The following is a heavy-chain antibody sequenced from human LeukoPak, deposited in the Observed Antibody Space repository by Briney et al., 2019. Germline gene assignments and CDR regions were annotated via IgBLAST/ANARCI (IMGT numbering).Heavy chain of an antibody. J-gene: IGHJ4*02. D-gene: IGHD5-24*01. CDR1: GYIFTPHH. CDR2: VSAANNP. CDR3: AMSVEMPPIPSFDY. Sequence: ASVKVSCKPSGYIFTPHHIHWMRQAPGQGLELLGWVSAANNPEYSQKSQGRVVITRDASATTSYLELNSLRSEDTAVYYCAMSVEMPPIPSFDYWGQGTLVTVSS. V-gene: IGHV1-3*01.